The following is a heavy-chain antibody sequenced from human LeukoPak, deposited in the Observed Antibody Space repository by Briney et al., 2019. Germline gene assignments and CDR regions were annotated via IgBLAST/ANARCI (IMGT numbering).Heavy chain of an antibody. Sequence: GGSLRLSCAASGFTFSSYAMSWVRQAPGKGLEWVSAISGSGGSTYYADSVKGRFTISRDNSKNTLYLQMNSLRAEDRAVYYCAKSSWGIVVVPAAREGSWFDPWGQGTLVTVSS. D-gene: IGHD2-2*01. CDR2: ISGSGGST. V-gene: IGHV3-23*01. CDR1: GFTFSSYA. J-gene: IGHJ5*02. CDR3: AKSSWGIVVVPAAREGSWFDP.